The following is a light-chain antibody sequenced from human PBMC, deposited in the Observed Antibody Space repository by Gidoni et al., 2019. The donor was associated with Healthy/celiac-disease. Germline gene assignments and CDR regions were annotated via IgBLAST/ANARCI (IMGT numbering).Light chain of an antibody. V-gene: IGKV1-39*01. Sequence: DIQMTQSPSSLSASVGDRVTITCRTSQNSSSYLNWYQQKAGKAHKLLIYVASSLQSGFPSRFSGSGSGTEFTLTISSLQPEDFATYYCQQRYSTPQLTFGGGTKVEIK. J-gene: IGKJ4*01. CDR1: QNSSSY. CDR2: VAS. CDR3: QQRYSTPQLT.